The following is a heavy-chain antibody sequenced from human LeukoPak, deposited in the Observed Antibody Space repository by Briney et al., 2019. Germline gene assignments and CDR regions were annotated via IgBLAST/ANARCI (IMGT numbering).Heavy chain of an antibody. CDR2: INPSGGST. D-gene: IGHD3-10*01. J-gene: IGHJ6*02. V-gene: IGHV1-46*01. CDR1: GYTFTSYY. Sequence: ASVMVSCKASGYTFTSYYMHWVRQAPGQGLEWMGIINPSGGSTSYAQKFQGRVSMTRDTSTSTVYMDLSSLRSEDTAVYYCARALYYFGSGSYSGYYGMDVWGQGTTVTVSS. CDR3: ARALYYFGSGSYSGYYGMDV.